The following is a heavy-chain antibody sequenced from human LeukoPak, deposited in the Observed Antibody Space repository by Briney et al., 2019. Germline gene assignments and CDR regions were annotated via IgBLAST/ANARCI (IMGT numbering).Heavy chain of an antibody. V-gene: IGHV4-39*07. Sequence: SETLSLTCTVSGGSIRSSYYYWGWIRQPPGKGLEWIGSIYDSGSTYYNPSLKSRVTISVDTSKNQFSLKLNSVTAADTAVYYCARVGEGYYDSSDYWGQGTLVTVSS. D-gene: IGHD3-22*01. CDR3: ARVGEGYYDSSDY. CDR1: GGSIRSSYYY. CDR2: IYDSGST. J-gene: IGHJ4*02.